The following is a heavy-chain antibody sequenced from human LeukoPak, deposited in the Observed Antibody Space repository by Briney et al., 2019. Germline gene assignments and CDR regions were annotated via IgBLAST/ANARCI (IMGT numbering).Heavy chain of an antibody. Sequence: ASVMVSCKASGYTFTGCYMHWVRQAPGQGLEWMGWINPNSGGTNYAQKFQGRVTMTRDTSISTAYMELSRLRSDDTAVYYCARLSDSSGYYYLDYWGQGTLVTVSS. CDR1: GYTFTGCY. D-gene: IGHD3-22*01. J-gene: IGHJ4*02. V-gene: IGHV1-2*02. CDR2: INPNSGGT. CDR3: ARLSDSSGYYYLDY.